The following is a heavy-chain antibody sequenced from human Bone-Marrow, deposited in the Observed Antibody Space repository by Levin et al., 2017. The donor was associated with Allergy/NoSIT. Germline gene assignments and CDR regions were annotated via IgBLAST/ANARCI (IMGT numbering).Heavy chain of an antibody. CDR3: ARIPDTTSEFDY. V-gene: IGHV4-31*03. J-gene: IGHJ4*02. Sequence: SETLSLTCTVSGGSIRSGGYYWSWIRQHPGKGLEWIGYIYDSGSTSYNPSLESRVAISVDTSKNQFYLKLTSLTAADTAVYYCARIPDTTSEFDYWGQGTLDTVSS. D-gene: IGHD5-18*01. CDR2: IYDSGST. CDR1: GGSIRSGGYY.